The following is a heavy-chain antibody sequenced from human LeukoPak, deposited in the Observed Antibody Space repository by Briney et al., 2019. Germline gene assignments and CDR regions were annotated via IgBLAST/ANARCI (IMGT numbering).Heavy chain of an antibody. J-gene: IGHJ4*02. CDR2: ISSSNSYI. CDR1: GFTFSSYS. D-gene: IGHD6-13*01. Sequence: GGSLRLSCAASGFTFSSYSMNWVRQAPGKGLEWVSSISSSNSYIYYADSVKGRFTISRDNAKNSLYLQMNSLRAEDTAVYYCARESDSSSWYSGYFDYWGQGTLVTVSS. V-gene: IGHV3-21*01. CDR3: ARESDSSSWYSGYFDY.